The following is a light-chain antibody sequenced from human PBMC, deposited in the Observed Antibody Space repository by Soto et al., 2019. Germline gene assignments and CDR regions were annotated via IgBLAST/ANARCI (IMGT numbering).Light chain of an antibody. CDR2: GAS. J-gene: IGKJ5*01. CDR3: QQYGGSPLT. Sequence: EIVLTQSPDTLSLSPWERATLSCRASQSVSSSYLAWYQQKPGQAPRLLIYGASSRATGIPDRFSGSGSGTDFTLTISRLEPEDFAVFYCQQYGGSPLTFGQGTRLEIK. V-gene: IGKV3-20*01. CDR1: QSVSSSY.